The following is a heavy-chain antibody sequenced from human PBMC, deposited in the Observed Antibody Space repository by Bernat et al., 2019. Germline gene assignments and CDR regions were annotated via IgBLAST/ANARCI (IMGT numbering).Heavy chain of an antibody. CDR2: IYCSGST. Sequence: QVQLQESGPGLVKPSQTLSLTCTVSGGSISSGGYYWSWIRQHPGKGLEWIGYIYCSGSTYYNPSLKSRVTISVDTSKNQFSLKLSSVTAADTAVYYCAREGRGSGSYYAADAFDIWGQGTMVTVSS. D-gene: IGHD3-10*01. CDR1: GGSISSGGYY. CDR3: AREGRGSGSYYAADAFDI. V-gene: IGHV4-31*03. J-gene: IGHJ3*02.